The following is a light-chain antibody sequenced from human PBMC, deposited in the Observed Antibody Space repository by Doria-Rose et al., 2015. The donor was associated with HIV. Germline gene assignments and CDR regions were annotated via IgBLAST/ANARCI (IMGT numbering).Light chain of an antibody. V-gene: IGKV3-20*01. CDR1: QSFSSTY. J-gene: IGKJ1*01. Sequence: TRSPGTLSLSPGERATLSCRASQSFSSTYLAWYQQKPGQAPSLLIYDGSTRATGTEPVWDASGSGTDFTLTINRLEPEDFALYYCHQYGTSWTFGQGTKVEI. CDR3: HQYGTSWT. CDR2: DGS.